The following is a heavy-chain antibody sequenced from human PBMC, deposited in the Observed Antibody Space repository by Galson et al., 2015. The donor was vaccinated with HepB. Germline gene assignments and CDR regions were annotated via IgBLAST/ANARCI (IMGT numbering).Heavy chain of an antibody. Sequence: SVKVSCKASGYTFTSYGISWVRQAPGQGLEWMGWISAYNGNTNYAQKLQGRVTMTTDTSTSTAYMELRSLRSDDTAVYYCARVNGIAVAGRYNWFDPWGQGTLVTVSS. J-gene: IGHJ5*02. CDR3: ARVNGIAVAGRYNWFDP. V-gene: IGHV1-18*01. CDR2: ISAYNGNT. CDR1: GYTFTSYG. D-gene: IGHD6-19*01.